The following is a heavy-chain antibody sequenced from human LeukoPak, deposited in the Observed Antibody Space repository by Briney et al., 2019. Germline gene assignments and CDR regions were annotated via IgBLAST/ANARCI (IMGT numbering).Heavy chain of an antibody. CDR3: AKDLGIRFLEWGNWFDP. J-gene: IGHJ5*02. CDR2: ISYDGSNK. V-gene: IGHV3-30*18. D-gene: IGHD3-3*01. Sequence: GRSLRLSCAASGFTFSSYGMHWVRQAPGKGLEWVAVISYDGSNKYYADSVKGRFTISRHNSKNTLYLQMNSLRAEDTAVYYCAKDLGIRFLEWGNWFDPWGQGTLVTVSS. CDR1: GFTFSSYG.